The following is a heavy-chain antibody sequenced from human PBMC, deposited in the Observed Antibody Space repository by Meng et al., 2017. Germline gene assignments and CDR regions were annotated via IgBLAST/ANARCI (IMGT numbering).Heavy chain of an antibody. CDR2: IYTSGST. V-gene: IGHV4-61*02. CDR3: ARAGRVAVDWPPLDAFDI. D-gene: IGHD3/OR15-3a*01. CDR1: GGSISRGSYY. J-gene: IGHJ3*02. Sequence: SETLSLTCTVSGGSISRGSYYWSWIRQPAGKGLEWIGRIYTSGSTNYNPSLKSRVTISVDTSKNQFSLKLSSVTAADTAVYYCARAGRVAVDWPPLDAFDIWGQGTMVTVSS.